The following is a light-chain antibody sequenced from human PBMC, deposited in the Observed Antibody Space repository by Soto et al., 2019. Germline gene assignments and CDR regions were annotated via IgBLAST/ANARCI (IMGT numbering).Light chain of an antibody. V-gene: IGLV3-21*04. J-gene: IGLJ1*01. CDR1: NIGSKS. CDR3: QVWDSSSDHLYV. Sequence: SYELTQPPSVSVAPGKTARITCGGNNIGSKSVHWYQQKPGQAPVLVIDYDSDRPSGIPERFSGSNSGNTATLTISRVEAGDEADYDCQVWDSSSDHLYVFGTGTKLTVL. CDR2: YDS.